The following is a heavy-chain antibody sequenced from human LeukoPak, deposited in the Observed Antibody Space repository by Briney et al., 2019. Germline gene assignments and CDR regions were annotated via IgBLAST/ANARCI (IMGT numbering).Heavy chain of an antibody. CDR1: GGSISSGGYY. D-gene: IGHD2-2*02. J-gene: IGHJ4*02. CDR2: IYHSGST. CDR3: AREKVPAAILDY. V-gene: IGHV4-30-2*01. Sequence: SQTLSLTCTVSGGSISSGGYYWSWIRQPPGKGLEWIGYIYHSGSTYYNPSLKSRVTISVDRSKNQFSLKLSSATAADTAVYYCAREKVPAAILDYWGQGTLVTVSS.